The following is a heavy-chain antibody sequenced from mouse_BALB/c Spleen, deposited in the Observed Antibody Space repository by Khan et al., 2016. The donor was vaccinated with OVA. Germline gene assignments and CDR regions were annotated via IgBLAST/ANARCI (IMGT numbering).Heavy chain of an antibody. Sequence: QVQLKQSGPGLVQPSQSLSITCTVSGFSLTNYGVHWVRQSPGKGLEWLGVIWRGGSTAYNAAFMSRLYITKDNSKSQVFFKMNSLQADDTAIYYCAKNQAGYVMDYWGQGTSVTVSS. CDR3: AKNQAGYVMDY. V-gene: IGHV2-5*01. J-gene: IGHJ4*01. CDR1: GFSLTNYG. CDR2: IWRGGST.